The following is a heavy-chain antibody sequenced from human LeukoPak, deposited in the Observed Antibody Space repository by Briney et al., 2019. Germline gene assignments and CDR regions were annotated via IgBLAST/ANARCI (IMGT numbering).Heavy chain of an antibody. CDR3: ARDQYCSTYACCFGQ. V-gene: IGHV6-1*01. D-gene: IGHD2-2*01. Sequence: SQTLSLTCAISGDSVSSNSVSWNWIRQSPSRGLEWLGRTYYRSQWYHEHAVSVKSRITINPDTSKNQFSLHLDSVTPEDTAVYYCARDQYCSTYACCFGQWGQGTLVTVSS. J-gene: IGHJ4*02. CDR2: TYYRSQWYH. CDR1: GDSVSSNSVS.